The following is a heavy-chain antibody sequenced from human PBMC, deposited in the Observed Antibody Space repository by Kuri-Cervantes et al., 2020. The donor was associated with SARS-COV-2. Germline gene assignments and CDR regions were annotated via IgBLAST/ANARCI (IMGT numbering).Heavy chain of an antibody. Sequence: SETLSLTCAVYGGSSSGYYWSWIRQPPGKGLEWIGEINHSGSTNYNPSLKSRVTISVDTSKNQFSLKLSSVTAADTAVYYCASSPARYYYDSSGYLGYWGQGTLVPVSS. J-gene: IGHJ4*02. CDR2: INHSGST. CDR1: GGSSSGYY. CDR3: ASSPARYYYDSSGYLGY. D-gene: IGHD3-22*01. V-gene: IGHV4-34*01.